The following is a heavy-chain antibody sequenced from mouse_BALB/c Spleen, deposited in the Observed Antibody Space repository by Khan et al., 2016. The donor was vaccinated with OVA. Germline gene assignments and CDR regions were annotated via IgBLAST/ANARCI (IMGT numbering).Heavy chain of an antibody. V-gene: IGHV1-5*01. D-gene: IGHD1-1*02. CDR3: TRNGFGSYDSWDY. J-gene: IGHJ2*01. Sequence: VQLQQSGTVLARPGASVKMSCKGSGYTFTNYWMHWVKQRPGQGLEWIGVIYPGNSDTNYNQKFKGKAKLTAVTSTSTAYIELNSLTYEDSAVYYCTRNGFGSYDSWDYWGQGTTLTVSS. CDR2: IYPGNSDT. CDR1: GYTFTNYW.